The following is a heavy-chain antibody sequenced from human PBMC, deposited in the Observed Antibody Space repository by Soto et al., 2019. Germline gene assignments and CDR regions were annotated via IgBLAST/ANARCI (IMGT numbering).Heavy chain of an antibody. CDR2: IIPIFGTA. Sequence: SVKVSCKASGGTFSSYAISWVRQAPGQGLEWMGGIIPIFGTANYAQKFQGRVTITADESTSTAYMELSSLRSEDTAVYYCARDFWQQLAQGSRYYYGMHVWGQGTTVTVSS. D-gene: IGHD6-13*01. V-gene: IGHV1-69*13. CDR1: GGTFSSYA. J-gene: IGHJ6*02. CDR3: ARDFWQQLAQGSRYYYGMHV.